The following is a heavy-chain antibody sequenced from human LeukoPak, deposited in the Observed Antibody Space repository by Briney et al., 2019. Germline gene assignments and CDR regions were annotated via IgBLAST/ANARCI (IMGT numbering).Heavy chain of an antibody. J-gene: IGHJ6*03. V-gene: IGHV1-69*05. CDR1: GGTFSSYA. D-gene: IGHD1-7*01. CDR3: AKNWYYETYYYYYMDV. Sequence: GSSVKVSCKASGGTFSSYAISWVRQAPGQGLEWMGGIIPIFGTANYAQKFQGGVTITTDESTSTAYMELSSLRSEDTAVYYCAKNWYYETYYYYYMDVWGKGTTVTVSS. CDR2: IIPIFGTA.